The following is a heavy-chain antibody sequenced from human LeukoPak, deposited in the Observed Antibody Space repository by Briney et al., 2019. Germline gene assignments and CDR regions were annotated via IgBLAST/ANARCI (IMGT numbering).Heavy chain of an antibody. D-gene: IGHD1-26*01. V-gene: IGHV3-23*01. Sequence: GGSLRLSCAASGFTFRGYDMAWVRQAPGKGLEWVSLISQTGGDTYYADSVKSRFTISRDNSKNTVFLQMSSLRADDTAVYYCAKDLRGAGFDYWGQGSLVTVSS. J-gene: IGHJ4*02. CDR1: GFTFRGYD. CDR3: AKDLRGAGFDY. CDR2: ISQTGGDT.